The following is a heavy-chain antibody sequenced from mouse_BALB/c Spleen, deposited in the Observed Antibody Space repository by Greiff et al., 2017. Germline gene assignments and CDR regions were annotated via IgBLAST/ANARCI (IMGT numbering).Heavy chain of an antibody. V-gene: IGHV2-6-7*01. CDR2: IWGDGST. Sequence: AQLQESGPGLVAPSQSLSITCTVSGFSLTGYGVNWVRQPPGKGLEWLGMIWGDGSTDYNSALKSRLSISKDNSKSQVFLKMNSLQTDDTARYYCASYDYDGYFDDWGQGTTLTVSS. D-gene: IGHD2-4*01. J-gene: IGHJ2*01. CDR1: GFSLTGYG. CDR3: ASYDYDGYFDD.